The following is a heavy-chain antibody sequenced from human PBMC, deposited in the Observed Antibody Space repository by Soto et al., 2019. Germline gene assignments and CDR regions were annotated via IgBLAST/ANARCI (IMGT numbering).Heavy chain of an antibody. J-gene: IGHJ5*02. D-gene: IGHD3-16*01. CDR1: GGSISSSSYY. CDR3: ARRGKRILGGWFDP. Sequence: ETLSLTCTVSGGSISSSSYYWGWIRQPPGKGLEWIGSIYYSGSTYYNPSLKSRVTISVDTSKNQFSLKLTSVTAADTAVYYCARRGKRILGGWFDPWGQGTLVTVSS. CDR2: IYYSGST. V-gene: IGHV4-39*01.